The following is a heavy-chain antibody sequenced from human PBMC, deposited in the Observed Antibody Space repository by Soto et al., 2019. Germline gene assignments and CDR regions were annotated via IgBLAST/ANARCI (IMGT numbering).Heavy chain of an antibody. Sequence: QVQLVESGGGVVQPGTSLRLSCAASGFTFSTYGMHWVRQAPGKGLEWVAVIWYDGSNKYYADSVEGRFTVSRDNSNNTVSRQMNSLRAEDTAIYYCARERSENTDMVEPCDLWGLGTLVTVSS. CDR3: ARERSENTDMVEPCDL. J-gene: IGHJ4*02. CDR1: GFTFSTYG. D-gene: IGHD5-18*01. CDR2: IWYDGSNK. V-gene: IGHV3-33*01.